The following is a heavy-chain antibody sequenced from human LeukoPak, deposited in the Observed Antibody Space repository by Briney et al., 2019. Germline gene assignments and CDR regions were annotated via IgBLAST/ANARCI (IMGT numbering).Heavy chain of an antibody. CDR1: GGSFSGYY. CDR3: ASTHSLALYCSSTSCPYYFDY. D-gene: IGHD2-2*01. CDR2: INHSGST. Sequence: PSETLSLTCAVYGGSFSGYYWSWIRQPPGKGLEWIGEINHSGSTNYNPSLKSRVTISVDTSKNQFSLKPSSVTAADTAVYYCASTHSLALYCSSTSCPYYFDYWGQGTLVTVSS. V-gene: IGHV4-34*01. J-gene: IGHJ4*02.